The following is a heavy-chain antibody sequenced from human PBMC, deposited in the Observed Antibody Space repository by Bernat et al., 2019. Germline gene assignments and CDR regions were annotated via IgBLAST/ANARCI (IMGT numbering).Heavy chain of an antibody. CDR3: ARHGPRAATNELDS. CDR1: GYIFTTYW. CDR2: IYPGDSDT. V-gene: IGHV5-51*01. J-gene: IGHJ4*02. D-gene: IGHD6-25*01. Sequence: EVQLVQSGAEVKKPGESLKISCKGSGYIFTTYWIAWVRQMPGKGLEWMGIIYPGDSDTRYSPSFQGQVTISADKSISTAYLQWNSLKASDTAIYYCARHGPRAATNELDSWGQGTLVTVSS.